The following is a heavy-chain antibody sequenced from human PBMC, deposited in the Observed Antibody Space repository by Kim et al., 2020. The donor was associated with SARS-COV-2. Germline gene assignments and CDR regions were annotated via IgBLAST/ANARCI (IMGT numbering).Heavy chain of an antibody. Sequence: SGPTLVNPTQTLTLTCTFSGFSLSTSGVGVGWIRQPPGKALEWLALIYWDDDKRYSPSLKSRLTITKDTSKNQVVLTMTNMDPVDTATYYCAHRRVTTVTTATDTERGAFDIWGQGTMVTVSS. V-gene: IGHV2-5*02. D-gene: IGHD4-4*01. J-gene: IGHJ3*02. CDR1: GFSLSTSGVG. CDR3: AHRRVTTVTTATDTERGAFDI. CDR2: IYWDDDK.